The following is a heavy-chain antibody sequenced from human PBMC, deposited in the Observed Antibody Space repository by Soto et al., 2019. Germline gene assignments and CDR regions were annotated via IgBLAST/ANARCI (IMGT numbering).Heavy chain of an antibody. J-gene: IGHJ4*02. Sequence: QVQLQESGPGLVKPSETLSLTCTVSGGSISSYYWSWIRKPPGKGLEWIGYIYYSGSTNYNPSLKSRVTISVDTSKNQFSLKLSSVTAADTAVYYCARVRGIVVVPAAYFDYWGQGTLVTVSS. CDR2: IYYSGST. D-gene: IGHD2-2*01. CDR1: GGSISSYY. V-gene: IGHV4-59*08. CDR3: ARVRGIVVVPAAYFDY.